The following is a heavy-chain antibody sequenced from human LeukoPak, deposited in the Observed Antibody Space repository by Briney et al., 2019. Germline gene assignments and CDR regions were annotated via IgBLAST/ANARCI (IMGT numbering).Heavy chain of an antibody. V-gene: IGHV1-69*13. Sequence: ASVKVSCKASGGTFSSYAISWVRQAPGQGLEWMGGIIPIFGTANYAQKFQGRVTITADESTSTAYMELSSLRSEDTAVYYCARGITMVRGRFDDNYYYYMDVWGKGTTVTVSS. CDR2: IIPIFGTA. J-gene: IGHJ6*03. D-gene: IGHD3-10*01. CDR1: GGTFSSYA. CDR3: ARGITMVRGRFDDNYYYYMDV.